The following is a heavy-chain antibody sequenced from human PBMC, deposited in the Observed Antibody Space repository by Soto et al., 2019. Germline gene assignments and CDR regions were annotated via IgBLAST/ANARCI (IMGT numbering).Heavy chain of an antibody. Sequence: QVHLVESGGEVGQPGRSLRLSCEGSGFSFSNDGMHWVRQAPGKGLEWVAVISHDGNSHHLADSVRGRFTISRDNSKNTVFLHMTSLRRESSAVYHCVKAQERSSQLFSVFITAFDFLGQGTMVTFSS. J-gene: IGHJ3*01. CDR2: ISHDGNSH. CDR1: GFSFSNDG. V-gene: IGHV3-30*18. CDR3: VKAQERSSQLFSVFITAFDF. D-gene: IGHD1-26*01.